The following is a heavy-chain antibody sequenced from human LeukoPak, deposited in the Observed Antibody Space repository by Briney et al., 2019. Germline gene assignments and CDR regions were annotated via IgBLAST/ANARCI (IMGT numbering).Heavy chain of an antibody. CDR2: ISAYNGNT. CDR1: GYTFTSYG. CDR3: ARDAGPTTVSRDNWFDP. Sequence: ASVKVSFKASGYTFTSYGISWVRQAPGQGLEWMGWISAYNGNTNYAQRLQGRVTMTTDTSTSTAYMELRSLRSDDTAVYYCARDAGPTTVSRDNWFDPWGQGTLVTVSS. J-gene: IGHJ5*02. V-gene: IGHV1-18*01. D-gene: IGHD4-11*01.